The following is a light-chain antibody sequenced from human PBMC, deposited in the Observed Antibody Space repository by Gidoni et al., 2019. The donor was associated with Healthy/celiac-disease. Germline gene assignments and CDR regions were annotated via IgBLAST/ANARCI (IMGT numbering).Light chain of an antibody. CDR3: QQRSNWPLYT. Sequence: CRASQSVSSYLAWYQQKPGQSPRLLIYEASNRATGIPARFSGSGSGTDFTLTISSLEPEDFAVYYCQQRSNWPLYTFGQGTKLEIK. V-gene: IGKV3-11*01. CDR1: QSVSSY. J-gene: IGKJ2*01. CDR2: EAS.